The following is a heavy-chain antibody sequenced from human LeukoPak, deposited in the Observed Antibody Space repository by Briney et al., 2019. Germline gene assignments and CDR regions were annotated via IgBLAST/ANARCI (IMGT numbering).Heavy chain of an antibody. J-gene: IGHJ4*02. CDR2: IYYSGST. CDR3: ARHIGKDLANDY. CDR1: GGSISSSSYY. V-gene: IGHV4-39*01. D-gene: IGHD2-15*01. Sequence: SETLSLTCTVSGGSISSSSYYWGWIRQPPGKGLEWIGSIYYSGSTYYNPSLKSRVTISVDTSKNQLSLKLSSVTAADTAVYYCARHIGKDLANDYWGQGTLVTVSS.